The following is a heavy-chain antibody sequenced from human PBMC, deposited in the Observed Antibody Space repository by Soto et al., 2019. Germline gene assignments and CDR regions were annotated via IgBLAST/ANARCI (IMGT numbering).Heavy chain of an antibody. V-gene: IGHV4-34*01. Sequence: QVQLQQWGAGLLKPSETLSLTCAVYGGSFSGYSCTWIRQPPGTGLEWIVEINHTGSTNYNPSLKSRVTISVDTSKHQFYLKLTSVTAADTAVYYCARDKITGLFDYWGQGTLVTVSS. CDR2: INHTGST. CDR3: ARDKITGLFDY. CDR1: GGSFSGYS. J-gene: IGHJ4*02. D-gene: IGHD2-8*02.